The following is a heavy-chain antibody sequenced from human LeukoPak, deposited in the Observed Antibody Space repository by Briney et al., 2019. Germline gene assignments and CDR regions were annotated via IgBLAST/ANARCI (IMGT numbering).Heavy chain of an antibody. CDR2: ISWNSGSI. D-gene: IGHD2-15*01. V-gene: IGHV3-9*01. CDR1: GFTFDDYA. J-gene: IGHJ3*02. Sequence: PGRSLRLSCAASGFTFDDYAMHWVRQAPGKGLEWASGISWNSGSIGYADSVKGRFTISRDNAKNSLYLQMNSLRAEDTALYYCAKDMSPPYCSGGSCYSGAFDIWGQGTMVTVSS. CDR3: AKDMSPPYCSGGSCYSGAFDI.